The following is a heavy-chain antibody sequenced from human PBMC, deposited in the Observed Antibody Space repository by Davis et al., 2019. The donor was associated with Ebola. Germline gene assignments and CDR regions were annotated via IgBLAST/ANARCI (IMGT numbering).Heavy chain of an antibody. CDR2: IYHRGDA. D-gene: IGHD5-24*01. CDR3: ARPRRDPYANEPFNI. CDR1: GGPISTSY. V-gene: IGHV4-59*01. J-gene: IGHJ3*02. Sequence: MPSETLSLTCNVPGGPISTSYWSWMRPPPGKGLEWIGYIYHRGDAIYTPSLNSRVTIPLDTSRNQISLNLASVTAADTAVYYCARPRRDPYANEPFNIWVQGTMVTVSS.